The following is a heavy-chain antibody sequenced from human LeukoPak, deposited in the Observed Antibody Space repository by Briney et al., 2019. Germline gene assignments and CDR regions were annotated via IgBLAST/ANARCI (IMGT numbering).Heavy chain of an antibody. CDR3: ARGVTNQIPAYQNMVRGVTYNWFDP. V-gene: IGHV4-34*01. CDR1: GFTFSSSW. Sequence: PGGSLRLSCGASGFTFSSSWMHWIRQPPGKGLEWIGEINHSGSTNYNPSLKSRVTISVDTSKNQFSLKLSSVTAADTAVYYCARGVTNQIPAYQNMVRGVTYNWFDPWGQGTLVTVSS. D-gene: IGHD3-10*01. J-gene: IGHJ5*02. CDR2: INHSGST.